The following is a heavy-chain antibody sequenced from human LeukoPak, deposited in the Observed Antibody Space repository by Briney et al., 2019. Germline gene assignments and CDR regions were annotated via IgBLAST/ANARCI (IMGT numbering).Heavy chain of an antibody. CDR2: ISSSGSTI. D-gene: IGHD3-10*01. J-gene: IGHJ6*03. V-gene: IGHV3-11*01. CDR3: ARRFGLVRGVILSYYYMDV. Sequence: PGGSLRLSCAASGFTFSDYYMSWIRQAPGKGLEWVSYISSSGSTIYYADSVKGRFTISRDNAKNSLYLQMNGLRAEDTAVYYCARRFGLVRGVILSYYYMDVWGKGTTVTVSS. CDR1: GFTFSDYY.